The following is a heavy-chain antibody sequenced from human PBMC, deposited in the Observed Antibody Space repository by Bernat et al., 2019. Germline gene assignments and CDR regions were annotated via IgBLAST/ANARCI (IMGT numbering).Heavy chain of an antibody. D-gene: IGHD2-21*01. Sequence: EVQLVESGGGLVQPGGSLRLSCTASGFTFTSYEMNWVRQAPGKGLEWVSYISSSGSIIYYADSVKDRFTISRDNAKNSLYLQMNSLRAEDTAVYYCARDDSPYYFDYWGQGTLVTVSS. CDR3: ARDDSPYYFDY. J-gene: IGHJ4*02. CDR2: ISSSGSII. V-gene: IGHV3-48*03. CDR1: GFTFTSYE.